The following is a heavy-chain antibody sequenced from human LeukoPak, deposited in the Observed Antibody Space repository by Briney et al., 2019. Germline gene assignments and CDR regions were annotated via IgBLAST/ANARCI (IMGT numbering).Heavy chain of an antibody. CDR2: IIPIFGTA. CDR1: GYTFTGYY. J-gene: IGHJ4*02. V-gene: IGHV1-69*05. D-gene: IGHD2-21*01. Sequence: ASVKVSCKASGYTFTGYYIHWVRQAPGQGLEWMGGIIPIFGTANYAQKFQGRVTITTDESTSTACMELSSLRSEDTAVYYCARVRAYCGGDCYEYYFDYWGQGTLVTVSS. CDR3: ARVRAYCGGDCYEYYFDY.